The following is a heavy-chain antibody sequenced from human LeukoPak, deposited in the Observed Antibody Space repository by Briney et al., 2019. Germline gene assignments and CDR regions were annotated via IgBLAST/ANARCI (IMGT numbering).Heavy chain of an antibody. CDR1: GGSISSYY. CDR3: AGDYDSSGYLLAY. D-gene: IGHD3-22*01. V-gene: IGHV4-4*07. CDR2: IYTSGST. Sequence: PLETLSLTCTVSGGSISSYYWSWIRQPAGKGLEWIGRIYTSGSTNYNPSLKSRVTMSVDTSKNQFSLKLSSVTAADTAVYYCAGDYDSSGYLLAYWGQGTLVTASS. J-gene: IGHJ4*02.